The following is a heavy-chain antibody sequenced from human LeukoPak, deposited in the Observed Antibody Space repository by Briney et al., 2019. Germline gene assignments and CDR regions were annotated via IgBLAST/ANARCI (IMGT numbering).Heavy chain of an antibody. D-gene: IGHD3-22*01. CDR1: GGPISSGDYY. CDR2: IYYSGST. J-gene: IGHJ4*02. V-gene: IGHV4-30-4*08. Sequence: PSQTLSLTCTVSGGPISSGDYYWSWIRQPPGKGLEWIGYIYYSGSTYYNPSLKSRVTISVDTSKNQFSLKLSSVTAADTAVYYCARDYYDSRTLDYWGQGTLVTVSS. CDR3: ARDYYDSRTLDY.